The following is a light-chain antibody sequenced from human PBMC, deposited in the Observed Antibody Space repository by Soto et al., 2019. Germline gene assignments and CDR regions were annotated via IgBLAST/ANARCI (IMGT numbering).Light chain of an antibody. J-gene: IGLJ2*01. CDR1: STDFENYNL. V-gene: IGLV2-23*01. CDR3: SSYAGSSARVV. Sequence: QSALTQPASVSGSPGQSITISCTRSSTDFENYNLVSWYQHCPDKAPKLIIYEGTKRRSEISDRFSGSESDTTASLIISGLQPEDEADYYCSSYAGSSARVVFGGGTKLTVL. CDR2: EGT.